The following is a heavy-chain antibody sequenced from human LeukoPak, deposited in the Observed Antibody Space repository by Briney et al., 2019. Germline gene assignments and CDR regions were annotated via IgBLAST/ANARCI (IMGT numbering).Heavy chain of an antibody. CDR2: IYHSGNT. Sequence: SETLSLTCAVSGGSISSHNWWSWVRQPPGKGLEWIGEIYHSGNTNYNSSLKSRVIISVDKSKNQFSLNLSSVTAADTAVYYCARGSYYVGGAFDIWGQGTMVTVSS. CDR3: ARGSYYVGGAFDI. D-gene: IGHD1-26*01. V-gene: IGHV4-4*02. CDR1: GGSISSHNW. J-gene: IGHJ3*02.